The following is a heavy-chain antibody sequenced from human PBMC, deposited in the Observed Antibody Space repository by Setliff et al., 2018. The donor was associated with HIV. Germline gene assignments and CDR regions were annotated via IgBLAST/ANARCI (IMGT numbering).Heavy chain of an antibody. CDR3: ARASVGATGLYAFDI. CDR2: IYTSGST. CDR1: GGSINSGSYY. V-gene: IGHV4-61*09. J-gene: IGHJ3*02. Sequence: PSETLSLTCTVSGGSINSGSYYWSWIRQPAGKGLEWIGHIYTSGSTNYNPSLKSRVTISVDTSKTQFSLRLNSLTATDTALHYCARASVGATGLYAFDIWGQGTVVTVSS. D-gene: IGHD1-26*01.